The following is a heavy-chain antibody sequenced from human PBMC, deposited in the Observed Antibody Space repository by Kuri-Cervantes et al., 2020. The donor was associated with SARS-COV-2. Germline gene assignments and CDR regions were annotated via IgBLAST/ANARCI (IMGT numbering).Heavy chain of an antibody. CDR1: GFTFSSYW. D-gene: IGHD2-2*01. Sequence: GESLKISCAASGFTFSSYWMSWVRQAPGKGLEWVANIKQDGSEKHYVDSVKGRFTISRDNAKNSLYLQMNSLRAEDTAVYYCARDSCSSTSCYHYYMDVWGKGTTVTVSS. V-gene: IGHV3-7*01. CDR3: ARDSCSSTSCYHYYMDV. J-gene: IGHJ6*03. CDR2: IKQDGSEK.